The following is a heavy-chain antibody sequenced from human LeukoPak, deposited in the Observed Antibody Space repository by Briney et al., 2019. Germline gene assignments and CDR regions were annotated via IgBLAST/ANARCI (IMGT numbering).Heavy chain of an antibody. CDR1: GYTFTGYY. V-gene: IGHV1-2*04. CDR3: ARVSSTSYIHAEYFQH. CDR2: INPNSGGT. Sequence: GASVKVSCKASGYTFTGYYMHWVRQAPGQGLEWMGWINPNSGGTNYAQKFQGWVTMTRDTSISTAYMELSRLRSDDTAVYYCARVSSTSYIHAEYFQHWGQGTLVTVSS. D-gene: IGHD2-2*01. J-gene: IGHJ1*01.